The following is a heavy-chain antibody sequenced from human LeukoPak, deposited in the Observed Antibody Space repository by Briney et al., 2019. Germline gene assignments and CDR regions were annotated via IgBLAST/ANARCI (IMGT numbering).Heavy chain of an antibody. CDR1: GFTFSSYA. Sequence: PGGSLRLSCAASGFTFSSYAMNWVRQAPGKGLEWVSYISNSGSTRYYADSVKGRFTISRDDAKNSLYLQMNSLRAEDTAVHYCARTFSSGWYYPHAFDIWGQGTMVTVSS. CDR3: ARTFSSGWYYPHAFDI. D-gene: IGHD6-19*01. CDR2: ISNSGSTR. J-gene: IGHJ3*02. V-gene: IGHV3-48*03.